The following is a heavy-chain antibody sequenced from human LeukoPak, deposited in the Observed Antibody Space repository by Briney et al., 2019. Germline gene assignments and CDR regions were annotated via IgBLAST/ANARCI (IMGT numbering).Heavy chain of an antibody. V-gene: IGHV3-74*01. Sequence: GGSLRLSCVASGFTFTTYWMHWVRQAPGKGLVWVSHINSDGSITSYADSVKGRFTISRDNAKNTLYLQMNSLRAEDTAVYYCARDAVDTANAVWGQGTTVTVSS. D-gene: IGHD5-18*01. CDR1: GFTFTTYW. CDR2: INSDGSIT. J-gene: IGHJ6*02. CDR3: ARDAVDTANAV.